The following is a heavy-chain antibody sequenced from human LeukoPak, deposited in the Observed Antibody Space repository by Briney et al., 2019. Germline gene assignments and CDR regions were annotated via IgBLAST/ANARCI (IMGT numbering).Heavy chain of an antibody. J-gene: IGHJ4*02. V-gene: IGHV4-4*07. D-gene: IGHD2-8*01. CDR3: ARDNGDEDYLIDY. CDR2: IYTSGST. Sequence: SETLSLTCTVSGGSISSYYWRWIRQPAGKGLEWIGRIYTSGSTNYNPSLKSRVTISVDKSKNQFSLKLSSVTAADTAVYYCARDNGDEDYLIDYWGQGTLVTVSS. CDR1: GGSISSYY.